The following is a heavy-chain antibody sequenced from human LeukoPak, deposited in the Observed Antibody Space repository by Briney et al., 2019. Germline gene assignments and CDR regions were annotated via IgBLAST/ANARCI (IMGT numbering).Heavy chain of an antibody. CDR2: IYYSGST. J-gene: IGHJ4*02. V-gene: IGHV4-59*08. CDR3: ARLLGSGSSIDY. D-gene: IGHD1-26*01. CDR1: GGFVTSYY. Sequence: SETLSLTCTVSGGFVTSYYWSWFRQPPGKALEWIAYIYYSGSTNYNPSFKSRVTISVDPSKSQFSLKLSSVTAADTAVYYCARLLGSGSSIDYWGQGTLVTVSS.